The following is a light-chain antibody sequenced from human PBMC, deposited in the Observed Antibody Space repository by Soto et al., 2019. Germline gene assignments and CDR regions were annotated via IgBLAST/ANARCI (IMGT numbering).Light chain of an antibody. Sequence: IGVTQSPGTLSLSPGERAALSCRASQSVSSNSLAWYQQKRGQAPRLLIHGASSRATGIPDRFSGSGSGTDFTLTISRLEPEDFAVYYCQQYGSSPRTFGQGTKVDIK. CDR3: QQYGSSPRT. CDR1: QSVSSNS. CDR2: GAS. J-gene: IGKJ1*01. V-gene: IGKV3-20*01.